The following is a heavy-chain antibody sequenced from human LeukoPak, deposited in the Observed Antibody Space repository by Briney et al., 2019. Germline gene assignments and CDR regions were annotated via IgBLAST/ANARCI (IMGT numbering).Heavy chain of an antibody. D-gene: IGHD3-3*01. J-gene: IGHJ4*02. CDR1: GGSITNYY. CDR3: ARLGDFWSGYSHFDY. CDR2: IYYSGST. Sequence: SETLSLTRIVSGGSITNYYWSWIRQPPGKGLEWIGYIYYSGSTNYNPSLKSRVTISVDTSKNQFSLKLSSVTAADTAVYYCARLGDFWSGYSHFDYWGQGTLVTVSS. V-gene: IGHV4-59*08.